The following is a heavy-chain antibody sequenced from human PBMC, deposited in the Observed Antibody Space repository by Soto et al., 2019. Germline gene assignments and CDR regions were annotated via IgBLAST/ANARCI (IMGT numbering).Heavy chain of an antibody. V-gene: IGHV3-7*01. D-gene: IGHD3-10*01. J-gene: IGHJ4*01. CDR3: ARYSGYGSGSSVNHYPDC. CDR1: GFTLRSYW. CDR2: IKTDASEK. Sequence: PGGSLRLSCAASGFTLRSYWMSWVRQAPGKGLEWLATIKTDASEKKYVDSVKGRFTVSRDNAKNSLYLQMDSLRAEDTAVYYVARYSGYGSGSSVNHYPDCWGRGTLVTFSS.